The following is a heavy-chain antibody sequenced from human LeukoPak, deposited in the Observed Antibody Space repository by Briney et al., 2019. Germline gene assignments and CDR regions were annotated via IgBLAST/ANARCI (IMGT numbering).Heavy chain of an antibody. V-gene: IGHV3-48*03. CDR1: GFTFSRYE. D-gene: IGHD3-22*01. CDR3: ARSETVTMIVVVITYFDY. J-gene: IGHJ4*02. Sequence: PGGSLRLSCAASGFTFSRYEVNWVRQAPGKGLEWVSYISSSGSTIYYADSVKGRFTISRDNAKNSLYLQMNSLTAADTAVYYCARSETVTMIVVVITYFDYGGQGPLVPV. CDR2: ISSSGSTI.